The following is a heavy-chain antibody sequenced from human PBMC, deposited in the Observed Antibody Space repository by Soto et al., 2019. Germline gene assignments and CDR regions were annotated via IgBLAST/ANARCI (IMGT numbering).Heavy chain of an antibody. CDR2: IYYSGST. V-gene: IGHV4-39*01. CDR3: ARLIGDGYCSSTTCYAFDI. Sequence: SETLSLTCTVSGGSISSINNYWGWIRQSPGKGLEWIGRIYYSGSTYYNPSLKSRVTISVDTSKNQFSLRLSSVTAADTAVYYCARLIGDGYCSSTTCYAFDIWGQGTMVTVS. CDR1: GGSISSINNY. D-gene: IGHD2-2*01. J-gene: IGHJ3*02.